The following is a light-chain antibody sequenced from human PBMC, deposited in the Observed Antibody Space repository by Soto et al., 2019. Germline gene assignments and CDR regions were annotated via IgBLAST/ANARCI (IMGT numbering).Light chain of an antibody. CDR2: GAS. J-gene: IGKJ2*01. CDR1: QSVTNNY. V-gene: IGKV3-20*01. Sequence: EIVLMQSPGTLSLSPGERATLSCRASQSVTNNYLAWYQQKPGHAPRLLIYGASSRATGVPDRFSGSGSGTDFTLTITRLEAEDFAVYYCRHYGISPLMYTFGQGTKLGVK. CDR3: RHYGISPLMYT.